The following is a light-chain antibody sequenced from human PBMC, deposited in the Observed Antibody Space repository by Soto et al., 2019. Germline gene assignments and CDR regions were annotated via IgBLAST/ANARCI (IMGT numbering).Light chain of an antibody. CDR1: QSISTW. V-gene: IGKV1-5*03. CDR3: QQYNGYGR. CDR2: KAS. J-gene: IGKJ1*01. Sequence: DIHMTQSPSTLSASLGDRVTITFRASQSISTWLAWYQQKPGKAPKLLIYKASSLESGVPSRFSGSGSGTEFTLTISGLQPDDFATYYCQQYNGYGRFGQGTKVDIK.